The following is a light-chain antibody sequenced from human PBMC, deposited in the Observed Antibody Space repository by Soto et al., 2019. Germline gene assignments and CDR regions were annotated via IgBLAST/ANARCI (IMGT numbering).Light chain of an antibody. V-gene: IGLV2-23*01. CDR3: CSYVGSDTYVI. Sequence: QSVLTQPASVSGAPGQSITISCTGTSSDIGGYILVSWYQQEPGKAPKIMIYEGSKRPSGVSNRFSGSKSGNTASLTISGLQAEDEAHYYCCSYVGSDTYVIFGGGTKLPVL. J-gene: IGLJ2*01. CDR1: SSDIGGYIL. CDR2: EGS.